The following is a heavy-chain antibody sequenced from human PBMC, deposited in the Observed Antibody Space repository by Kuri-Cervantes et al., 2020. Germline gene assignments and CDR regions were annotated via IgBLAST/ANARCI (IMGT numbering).Heavy chain of an antibody. J-gene: IGHJ4*02. CDR1: GFTLSDYY. D-gene: IGHD1-26*01. CDR3: ARDALAEWGSYFDY. Sequence: GGSLRLSCEASGFTLSDYYMDWVRQAPGKGLERVGRTRNKANSYTTEYAASVEGRFTISRDDSKNSLYLQMNSLKTEDTAVYYCARDALAEWGSYFDYWGQGTLVTVSS. CDR2: TRNKANSYTT. V-gene: IGHV3-72*01.